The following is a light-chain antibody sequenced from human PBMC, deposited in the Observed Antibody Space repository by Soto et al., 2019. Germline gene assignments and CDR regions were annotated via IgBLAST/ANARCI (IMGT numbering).Light chain of an antibody. V-gene: IGLV2-14*03. CDR2: DVN. J-gene: IGLJ1*01. CDR1: SSDVGGYNY. CDR3: CSYTTSSTYV. Sequence: ALTQPASVSGSPGQSIAISCTGTSSDVGGYNYVSWYQQHPGKAPKLMIYDVNNRPSGVSNRFSGSKSGNTASLTISGLQAEDEADYYCCSYTTSSTYVFGTGTKLTVL.